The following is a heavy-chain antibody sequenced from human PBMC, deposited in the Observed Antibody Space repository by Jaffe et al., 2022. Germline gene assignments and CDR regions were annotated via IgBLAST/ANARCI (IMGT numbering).Heavy chain of an antibody. Sequence: QVQLVESGGGVVQPGGSLRLSCAASGFTFSSYGMHWVRQAPGKGLEWVAFIRYDGSNKYYADSVKGRFTISRDNSKNTLYLQMNSLRAEDTAVYYCAKGGDIVVVVAAPEFDPWGQGTLVTVSS. CDR3: AKGGDIVVVVAAPEFDP. J-gene: IGHJ5*02. CDR2: IRYDGSNK. CDR1: GFTFSSYG. D-gene: IGHD2-15*01. V-gene: IGHV3-30*02.